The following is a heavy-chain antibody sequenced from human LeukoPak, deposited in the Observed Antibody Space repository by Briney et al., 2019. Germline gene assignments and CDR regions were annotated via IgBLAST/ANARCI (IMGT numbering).Heavy chain of an antibody. V-gene: IGHV4-39*01. CDR1: GGSISSGGYY. J-gene: IGHJ4*02. CDR2: IFHIGTT. Sequence: SETLSLTCTVSGGSISSGGYYWSWIRQHPGKGLEWIGTIFHIGTTYYNPSLKSRVTISVDTSRNQFSLRLSSVTAADTAVYYCARRPCSGGICYFDYWGQGLLVTVSS. D-gene: IGHD2-15*01. CDR3: ARRPCSGGICYFDY.